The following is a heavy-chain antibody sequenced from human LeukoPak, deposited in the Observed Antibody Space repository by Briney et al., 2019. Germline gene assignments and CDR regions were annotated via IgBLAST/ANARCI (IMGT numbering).Heavy chain of an antibody. V-gene: IGHV4-34*01. CDR3: ASVGVWGFSY. CDR2: INHSGST. CDR1: GFTFSSFT. D-gene: IGHD5/OR15-5a*01. Sequence: GSLRLSCAASGFTFSSFTMSWVRQPPGKGLEWIGEINHSGSTNYNPSLKSRVTISVDTSKNQFSLKLSSVTAADTAVYYCASVGVWGFSYWGQGTLVTVSS. J-gene: IGHJ4*02.